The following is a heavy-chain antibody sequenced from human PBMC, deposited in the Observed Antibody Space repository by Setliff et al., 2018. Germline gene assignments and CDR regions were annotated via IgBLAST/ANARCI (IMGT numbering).Heavy chain of an antibody. CDR2: FDPEDGER. CDR1: GSTVTESS. V-gene: IGHV1-24*01. J-gene: IGHJ4*02. CDR3: ARVPQEALYYYDRGNYFDY. D-gene: IGHD3-22*01. Sequence: ASVKVSCKVSGSTVTESSMHWVRQAPGKGLEWMGGFDPEDGERIYAQHFQGRLTMTEDTSTDTAYMELSSLRSDDTAVYYCARVPQEALYYYDRGNYFDYWGQGTLVTVSS.